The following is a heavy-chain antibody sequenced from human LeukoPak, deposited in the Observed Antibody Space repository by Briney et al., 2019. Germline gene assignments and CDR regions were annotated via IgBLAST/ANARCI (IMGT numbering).Heavy chain of an antibody. D-gene: IGHD3-10*01. V-gene: IGHV3-23*01. CDR2: ISGSGGSI. CDR1: GFAFSTYA. Sequence: GGSLRLSCAASGFAFSTYAMNWVRQAPGKGLEWVSVISGSGGSIYYADSVKGRFTISKDNSKNTLYLQMNSLRAEDTAVYYCARDGEGYYYYGMDVWGQGTTVTVSS. J-gene: IGHJ6*02. CDR3: ARDGEGYYYYGMDV.